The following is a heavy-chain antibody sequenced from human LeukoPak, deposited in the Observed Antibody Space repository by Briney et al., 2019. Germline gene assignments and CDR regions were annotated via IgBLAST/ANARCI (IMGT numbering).Heavy chain of an antibody. CDR2: IKEDGSAQ. CDR1: GFTFIRDW. V-gene: IGHV3-7*01. D-gene: IGHD3-9*01. Sequence: PGGSLRLSCVASGFTFIRDWMSWVRQAPGKGLEWVANIKEDGSAQYYADSVKGRFTISRDNTKNSLYLQMNSLTAEDTAMYYCAKDGDGYHNWGQGALVTVSS. CDR3: AKDGDGYHN. J-gene: IGHJ4*02.